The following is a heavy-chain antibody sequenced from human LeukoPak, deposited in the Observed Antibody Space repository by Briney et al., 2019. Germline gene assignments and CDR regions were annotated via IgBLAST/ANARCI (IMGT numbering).Heavy chain of an antibody. CDR3: ARDPKWGSHPFDY. Sequence: SVKVSCKASGGTFSSYAISWVRQAPGQGLEWMGRIIPILGIANYAQKFQGRVTITADKSTSTAYIELSSLRSEDTAVYYCARDPKWGSHPFDYWGQGTLVTVSS. CDR1: GGTFSSYA. CDR2: IIPILGIA. J-gene: IGHJ4*02. D-gene: IGHD7-27*01. V-gene: IGHV1-69*04.